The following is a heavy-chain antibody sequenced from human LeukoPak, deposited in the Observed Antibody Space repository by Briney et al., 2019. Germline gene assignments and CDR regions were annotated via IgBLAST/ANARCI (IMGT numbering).Heavy chain of an antibody. D-gene: IGHD4-17*01. V-gene: IGHV4-39*07. CDR1: GGPIGSSTYY. CDR2: IYYSGST. Sequence: PSETLSLTCSVSGGPIGSSTYYWGWIRQPPGKGLEWIASIYYSGSTFYNPSLISRVTISVDTSKNQFSLKLSSVTAADTAVYYCARDSRVTTNWDWGQGTLVTVSS. CDR3: ARDSRVTTNWD. J-gene: IGHJ4*02.